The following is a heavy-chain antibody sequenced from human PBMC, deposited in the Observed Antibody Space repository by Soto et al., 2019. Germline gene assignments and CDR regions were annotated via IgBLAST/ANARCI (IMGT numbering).Heavy chain of an antibody. V-gene: IGHV6-1*01. J-gene: IGHJ4*02. CDR3: ARAHSSGWQTLDY. CDR1: GDSVSSNSAA. Sequence: SPTLSLPCAISGDSVSSNSAAWNWIRQSPSRGLEWLGRTYYRSKWYNDYAVSVKSRITINPDTSKNQFSLQLNSVTPEDTAVYYCARAHSSGWQTLDYWGQGTLVTVSS. CDR2: TYYRSKWYN. D-gene: IGHD6-19*01.